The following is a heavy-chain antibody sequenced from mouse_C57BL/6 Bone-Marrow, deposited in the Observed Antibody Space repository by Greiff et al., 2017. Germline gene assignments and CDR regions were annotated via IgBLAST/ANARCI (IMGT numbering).Heavy chain of an antibody. Sequence: VQLQESGPELVKPGASVKISCKASGYTFTDYYINWVKQRPGQGLEWIGWIFPGRGSTYYNEKFKGEATLTVDKSSSTAYMLLSILTSEDSAVYFCATRRVYYFDYGGRGTTLTVSS. V-gene: IGHV1-75*01. CDR2: IFPGRGST. J-gene: IGHJ2*01. CDR1: GYTFTDYY. CDR3: ATRRVYYFDY.